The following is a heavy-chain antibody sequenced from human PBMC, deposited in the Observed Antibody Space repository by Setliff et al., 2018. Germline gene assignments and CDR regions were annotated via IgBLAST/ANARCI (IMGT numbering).Heavy chain of an antibody. V-gene: IGHV4-39*01. D-gene: IGHD3-10*01. CDR1: GGSIRSSTHY. J-gene: IGHJ6*03. CDR2: IYYSGLP. Sequence: SETLSLTCTVSGGSIRSSTHYWGWIRQPPGKGLEWIGTIYYSGLPYYNPSLKSRVTMSVDTSRNQLSLKLTSVTAADTAVYYCARHVGSRGRGYNYYYYYMDVWGKGTTVTVSS. CDR3: ARHVGSRGRGYNYYYYYMDV.